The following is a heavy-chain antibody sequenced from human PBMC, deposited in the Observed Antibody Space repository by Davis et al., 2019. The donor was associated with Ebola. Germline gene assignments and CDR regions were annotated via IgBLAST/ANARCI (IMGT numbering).Heavy chain of an antibody. CDR1: GFIFRNYV. CDR3: ARDVDTAMVMIYYYGMDV. CDR2: FGTGGDT. D-gene: IGHD5-18*01. Sequence: GGSLRLSCETSGFIFRNYVMSWVRQAPGKGLEWVSTFGTGGDTYYADSVKGRFAISRDNSKNTLYLQMNSLRAEDTAVYYCARDVDTAMVMIYYYGMDVWGKGTTVTVSS. J-gene: IGHJ6*04. V-gene: IGHV3-23*01.